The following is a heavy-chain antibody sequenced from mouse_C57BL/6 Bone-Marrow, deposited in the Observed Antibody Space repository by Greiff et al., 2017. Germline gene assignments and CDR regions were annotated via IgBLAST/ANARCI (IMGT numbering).Heavy chain of an antibody. J-gene: IGHJ4*01. CDR3: ASHYYGSSYGYAMDY. CDR2: IRNKANGYTT. V-gene: IGHV7-3*01. CDR1: GFTFTDYY. Sequence: EVMLVESGGGLVQPGGSLSLSCAASGFTFTDYYMSWVRQPPGKALEWLGFIRNKANGYTTEYSAAVKGRFTISRDNSQSILYLQMQALRAEDSDTYYSASHYYGSSYGYAMDYWGQGTSVTVSS. D-gene: IGHD1-1*01.